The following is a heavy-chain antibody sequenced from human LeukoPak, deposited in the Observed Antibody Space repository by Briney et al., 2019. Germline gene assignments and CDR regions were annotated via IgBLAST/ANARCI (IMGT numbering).Heavy chain of an antibody. D-gene: IGHD3-22*01. Sequence: ASVKVSCKASGYTFTSYGISWVRQAPGQGLEWMGWISAYNGNTNYAQKLQGRVTMTTDTSTSTAYMELRSLRSDDTAVYYCARDPSYYDSSGHPRGDGAFDIWGQGTMVTVSS. CDR3: ARDPSYYDSSGHPRGDGAFDI. J-gene: IGHJ3*02. CDR2: ISAYNGNT. V-gene: IGHV1-18*01. CDR1: GYTFTSYG.